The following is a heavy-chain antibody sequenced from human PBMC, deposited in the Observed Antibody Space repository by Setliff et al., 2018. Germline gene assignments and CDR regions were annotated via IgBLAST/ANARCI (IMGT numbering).Heavy chain of an antibody. CDR2: INPKSGDI. CDR1: GYSFSDYY. CDR3: ARDGNNWNDLDY. D-gene: IGHD1-20*01. Sequence: ASVKVSCKAFGYSFSDYYLHWVRQPRGQGLEWMGWINPKSGDIKYAQKFQGRVTMTRDTSISTAYMELSSLTSDDTALYYCARDGNNWNDLDYWGHGTLVTVSS. V-gene: IGHV1-2*02. J-gene: IGHJ4*01.